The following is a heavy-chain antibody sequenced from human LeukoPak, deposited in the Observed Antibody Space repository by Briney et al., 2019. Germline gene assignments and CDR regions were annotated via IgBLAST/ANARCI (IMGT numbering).Heavy chain of an antibody. CDR3: ARRFCPNGVCSVPPWNYFMDV. D-gene: IGHD2-8*01. Sequence: GGSLRLSCAASRFTFSTYPMNWVRQAPGKGLEWISYISSSSNTIYYADSVKGRFTISRDNAKNALYLHMNSLTTDDTAVYYCARRFCPNGVCSVPPWNYFMDVWGKGTTVTVSS. CDR1: RFTFSTYP. J-gene: IGHJ6*03. V-gene: IGHV3-48*01. CDR2: ISSSSNTI.